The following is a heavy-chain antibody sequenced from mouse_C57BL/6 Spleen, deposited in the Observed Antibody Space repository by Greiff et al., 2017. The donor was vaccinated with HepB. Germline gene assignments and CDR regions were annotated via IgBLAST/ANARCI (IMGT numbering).Heavy chain of an antibody. V-gene: IGHV1-82*01. CDR3: ARCLYGYDGEGYAMDY. D-gene: IGHD2-2*01. CDR2: IYPGDGDT. J-gene: IGHJ4*01. Sequence: QVQLQQSGPELVKPGASVKISCKASGYAFSSSWMNWVKQRPGKGLEWIGRIYPGDGDTNYNGKFKGKATMTADKSTSTAYMQLSSLTSEDTAVYFCARCLYGYDGEGYAMDYWGQGTSVTVSS. CDR1: GYAFSSSW.